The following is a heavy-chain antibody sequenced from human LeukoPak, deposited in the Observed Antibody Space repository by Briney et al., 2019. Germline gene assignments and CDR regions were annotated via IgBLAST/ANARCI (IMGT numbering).Heavy chain of an antibody. J-gene: IGHJ3*02. CDR1: GGSISSYY. Sequence: SETLSLTCTVSGGSISSYYWSWIRQPPGKGLEWIGYIYYSGSTNYNPSLKSRVTISVDTSKNQFSLKLSSVTAADTAVYYCARHRGYSHGYDALDIWGQGTMVTVSS. D-gene: IGHD5-18*01. CDR3: ARHRGYSHGYDALDI. V-gene: IGHV4-59*01. CDR2: IYYSGST.